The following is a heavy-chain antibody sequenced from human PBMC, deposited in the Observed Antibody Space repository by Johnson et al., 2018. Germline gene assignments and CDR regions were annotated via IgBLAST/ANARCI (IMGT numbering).Heavy chain of an antibody. V-gene: IGHV3-30*18. CDR3: AKGATVTYYYYYGMDV. CDR1: GFTFSSYG. Sequence: QVQLVESGGGVVQPGRSLRLSCAASGFTFSSYGMHWVRQAPGKGLEWVAVISYDGSNKYYADSVKGRFTISRDNSKNTLYLQMNSLRAEDTAVYYCAKGATVTYYYYYGMDVWGQGTTFTVSS. CDR2: ISYDGSNK. D-gene: IGHD1-1*01. J-gene: IGHJ6*01.